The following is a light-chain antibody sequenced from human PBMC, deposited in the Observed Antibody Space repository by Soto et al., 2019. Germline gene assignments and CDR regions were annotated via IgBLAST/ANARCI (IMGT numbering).Light chain of an antibody. V-gene: IGLV2-14*01. CDR1: SSDVGGYNY. CDR3: SSYPSSSTQV. Sequence: QSALTQPASVSGSPGQSITISCTGTSSDVGGYNYASWYQQHPGKAPKLMIYDVSNRPSGVSNRCSGSKSGNRASLTISGLQAEDEADYYCSSYPSSSTQVFGTGTKVTVL. J-gene: IGLJ1*01. CDR2: DVS.